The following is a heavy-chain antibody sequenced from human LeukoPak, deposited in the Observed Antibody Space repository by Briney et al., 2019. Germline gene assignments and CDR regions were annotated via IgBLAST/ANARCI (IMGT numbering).Heavy chain of an antibody. CDR2: IRYDGSNK. V-gene: IGHV3-30*02. J-gene: IGHJ4*02. CDR1: GFTFSSYG. CDR3: ARGVRGVSSYFDY. D-gene: IGHD3-10*01. Sequence: GGSLRLSCAASGFTFSSYGMHWVRQAPGKGLEWVAFIRYDGSNKYYADSVKGRFTISRDNSKNTLYLQMNSLRAEDTAVYYCARGVRGVSSYFDYWGQGTLVTVSS.